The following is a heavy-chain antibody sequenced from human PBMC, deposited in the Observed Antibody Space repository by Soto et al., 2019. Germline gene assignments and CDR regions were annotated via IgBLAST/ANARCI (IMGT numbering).Heavy chain of an antibody. CDR2: ISGSGGST. CDR1: GFTSSSYA. D-gene: IGHD3-10*01. V-gene: IGHV3-23*01. CDR3: AKDYGSGGGCGSFDY. J-gene: IGHJ4*02. Sequence: EVQLLESGGGLVQPGGSLRLSCAASGFTSSSYAMSWVRQAPGKGLEWVSAISGSGGSTYYADSVKGRFTISRDNSKNTRYLQMNSLRAEDTAVYYCAKDYGSGGGCGSFDYWGQGTLVTVSS.